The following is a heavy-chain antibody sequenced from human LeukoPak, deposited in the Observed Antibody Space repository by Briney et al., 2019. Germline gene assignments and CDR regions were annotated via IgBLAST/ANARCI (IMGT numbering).Heavy chain of an antibody. J-gene: IGHJ4*02. CDR2: LYRGGST. D-gene: IGHD4-17*01. CDR1: GFTVSRNY. Sequence: GGSLRLSCAASGFTVSRNYMNWVRQAPGKGLEWVSVLYRGGSTYYADSVEGRFTISRDNSKNTLSLQMNSLRADDTAVYYCARGFANGDYTLDYWGRGTLVTVSS. CDR3: ARGFANGDYTLDY. V-gene: IGHV3-53*01.